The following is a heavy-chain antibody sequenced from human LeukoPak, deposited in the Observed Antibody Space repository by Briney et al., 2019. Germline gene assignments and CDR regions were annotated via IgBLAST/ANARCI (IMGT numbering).Heavy chain of an antibody. J-gene: IGHJ4*02. Sequence: GGSLRLSCAASGFTFSSYGMHWVRQAPGKGLEWVAVISSDGTNKYYADSVKGRFTISRDNSMNTLYLQMNSLRTEDTAAYYCAKPPYLGDYYFDYWGQGTLVTVSS. CDR2: ISSDGTNK. CDR1: GFTFSSYG. V-gene: IGHV3-30*18. CDR3: AKPPYLGDYYFDY. D-gene: IGHD1-26*01.